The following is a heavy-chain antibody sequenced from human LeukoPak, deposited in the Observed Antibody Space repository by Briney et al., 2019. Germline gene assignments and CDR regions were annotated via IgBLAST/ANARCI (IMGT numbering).Heavy chain of an antibody. CDR1: GGTFSSYA. J-gene: IGHJ4*02. Sequence: SSVKVSCKASGGTFSSYAISWVRQAPGHGLEWMGGIIPIFGTANYAQKFQGRVTITADESTSTAYIELSSLRSEDTAVYYCARDRTPDSGYDPYFDYWGQGTLVTVSS. D-gene: IGHD5-12*01. CDR3: ARDRTPDSGYDPYFDY. V-gene: IGHV1-69*01. CDR2: IIPIFGTA.